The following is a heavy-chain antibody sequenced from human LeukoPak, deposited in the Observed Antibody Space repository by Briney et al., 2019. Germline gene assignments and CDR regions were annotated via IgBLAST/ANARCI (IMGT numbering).Heavy chain of an antibody. CDR2: IYSGGST. V-gene: IGHV3-53*01. CDR3: ARQNSGYCSGGSCYSGPSHFDY. J-gene: IGHJ4*02. CDR1: GFTVSSNY. Sequence: GGSLRLSCAASGFTVSSNYMSWVRQAPGKGLEWVSVIYSGGSTYYAGSVKGRFTISRDNSKNTLYLQMNSLRAEDTAVYYCARQNSGYCSGGSCYSGPSHFDYWGQGTLVTVSS. D-gene: IGHD2-15*01.